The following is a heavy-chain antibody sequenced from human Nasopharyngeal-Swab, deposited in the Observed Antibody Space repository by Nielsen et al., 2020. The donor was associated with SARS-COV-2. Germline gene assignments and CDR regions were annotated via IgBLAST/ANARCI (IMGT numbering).Heavy chain of an antibody. J-gene: IGHJ3*02. CDR1: GFTFSSYG. CDR3: AKIGGDSTELRAFDI. Sequence: GGSLRLSCAASGFTFSSYGMHWIRQAPGKGLEWVAVISYDGSNKYYADSVKGRFTISRDNSKNMLYLQMNSLRAEDTAVYYCAKIGGDSTELRAFDIWGQGTMVTVSS. CDR2: ISYDGSNK. D-gene: IGHD3-16*01. V-gene: IGHV3-30*18.